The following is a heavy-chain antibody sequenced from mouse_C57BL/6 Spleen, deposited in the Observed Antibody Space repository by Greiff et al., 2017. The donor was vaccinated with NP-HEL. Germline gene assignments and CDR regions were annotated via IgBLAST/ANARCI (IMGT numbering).Heavy chain of an antibody. CDR2: INPNNGGT. Sequence: VQLQQSGPELVKPGASVKISCKASGYTFTDYYMNWVKQSHGKSLEWIGDINPNNGGTSYNQKFKGKATLTVDKSSSTAYIELRSLTSKYSAVYYCAIYYGYGGDFDYWGQGTTLTVSS. V-gene: IGHV1-26*01. CDR3: AIYYGYGGDFDY. J-gene: IGHJ2*01. CDR1: GYTFTDYY. D-gene: IGHD2-2*01.